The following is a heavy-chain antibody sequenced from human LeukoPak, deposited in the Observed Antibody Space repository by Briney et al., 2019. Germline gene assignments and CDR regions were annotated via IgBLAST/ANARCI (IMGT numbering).Heavy chain of an antibody. V-gene: IGHV1-69*04. CDR2: IIPILGIA. CDR3: ARGGLRSDHKSRFYYWYFDL. CDR1: GGTFSSYA. Sequence: SVKVSCKASGGTFSSYAISWVRQAPGQGLEWMGRIIPILGIANYAQKFQGRVTITADKSTSTAYMELSSLRSEDTAVYYCARGGLRSDHKSRFYYWYFDLWGRGTLVTVSS. D-gene: IGHD5-12*01. J-gene: IGHJ2*01.